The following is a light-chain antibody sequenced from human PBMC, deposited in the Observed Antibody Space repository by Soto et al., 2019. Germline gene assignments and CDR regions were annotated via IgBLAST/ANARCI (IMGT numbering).Light chain of an antibody. V-gene: IGLV2-8*01. CDR1: SSDIGNNNY. J-gene: IGLJ3*02. CDR2: EVF. Sequence: QSVPTQPPSASGSPGQSVTISCSGSSSDIGNNNYVSWYQQHPGKAPKLLIYEVFKRPSGVPDRFSGSKSSNTASLTVSGLQPEDEADYYCSTFGGAKVFGGGTKLTVL. CDR3: STFGGAKV.